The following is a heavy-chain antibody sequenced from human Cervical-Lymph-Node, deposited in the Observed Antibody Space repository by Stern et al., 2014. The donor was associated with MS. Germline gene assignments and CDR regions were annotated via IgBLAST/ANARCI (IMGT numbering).Heavy chain of an antibody. CDR1: GGSIISGDTY. J-gene: IGHJ3*02. CDR2: ISFSGNT. D-gene: IGHD1-26*01. Sequence: QVQLQESGPGLVKPSQTLSLTCTVSGGSIISGDTYWNRIRQLPGKGLVWIPYISFSGNTYNNPSLKSRVTISVDTSKNQFSLKLSSVTAADTAVYYCARDGPQVGAGSFDIWGRGTTVTVSS. CDR3: ARDGPQVGAGSFDI. V-gene: IGHV4-31*03.